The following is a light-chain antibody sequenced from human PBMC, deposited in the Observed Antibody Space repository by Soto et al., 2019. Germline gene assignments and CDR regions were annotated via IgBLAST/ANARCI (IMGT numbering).Light chain of an antibody. J-gene: IGLJ1*01. CDR1: SSDIGIYKY. Sequence: QSVLTQPASVSGSPGQSIAISGTGSSSDIGIYKYVSWYQRHPGKVPKLIIYEVTNRPSGVSNRFSGSKSGNTASLTISGLQAEDEADYYCSSYTTSSTRVFGPGTKVTVL. CDR2: EVT. V-gene: IGLV2-14*01. CDR3: SSYTTSSTRV.